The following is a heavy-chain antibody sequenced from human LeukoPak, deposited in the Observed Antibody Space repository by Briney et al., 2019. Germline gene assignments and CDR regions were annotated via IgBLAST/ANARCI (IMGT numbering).Heavy chain of an antibody. Sequence: SETLSLTCTVSGGSISSSSYYWGWIRQPPGKGLEWIGSIYYSGSTYYNPSLKSRVTISVDTSKNQFSLKLSSVTAADTAVYYCARYSSGWYYWYFDPWGRGTLVTVSS. D-gene: IGHD6-19*01. J-gene: IGHJ2*01. V-gene: IGHV4-39*01. CDR3: ARYSSGWYYWYFDP. CDR1: GGSISSSSYY. CDR2: IYYSGST.